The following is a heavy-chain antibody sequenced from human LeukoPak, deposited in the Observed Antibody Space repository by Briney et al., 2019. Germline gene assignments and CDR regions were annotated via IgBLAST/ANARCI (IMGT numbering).Heavy chain of an antibody. D-gene: IGHD2-2*01. CDR3: ARDHPPYGCSSTSCYWDRRWFDP. J-gene: IGHJ5*02. Sequence: ASVKVSCKASGYTFTSYGISWVRQAPGQGLEWMGWISAYNGNTNYAQKLQGRVTMTTDTSTSTAYMELRSLRSDDTAVYYCARDHPPYGCSSTSCYWDRRWFDPWGQGTLVTVSS. V-gene: IGHV1-18*04. CDR1: GYTFTSYG. CDR2: ISAYNGNT.